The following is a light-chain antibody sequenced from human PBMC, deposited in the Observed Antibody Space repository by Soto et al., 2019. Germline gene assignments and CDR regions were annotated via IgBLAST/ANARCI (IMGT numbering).Light chain of an antibody. CDR2: KGT. CDR1: DSDVGAYDS. J-gene: IGLJ1*01. CDR3: CSSAPESTYV. V-gene: IGLV2-23*01. Sequence: QSALAQPASVSGSPGQSITISCTGTDSDVGAYDSVSWYRQHPQKAPQLIIYKGTQRPSGVSNRISGATSGNAASLTISGLQSDDEGDYVCCSSAPESTYVFGTGTKLTVL.